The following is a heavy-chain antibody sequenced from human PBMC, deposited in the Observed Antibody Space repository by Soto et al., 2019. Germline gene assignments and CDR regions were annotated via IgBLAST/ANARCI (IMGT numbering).Heavy chain of an antibody. CDR3: SIVPQNASPRLAH. V-gene: IGHV3-23*01. Sequence: EVQLLESGGGLVQPGESLRLSCAVSGFIFRNYYMSWVRQAPGKGPEWVSGIDESGDRTYYADSMEGRVTISRDNSKDTLCLQINSLRADDTAVYYWSIVPQNASPRLAHWGQGNRVNVSS. CDR1: GFIFRNYY. J-gene: IGHJ4*02. CDR2: IDESGDRT. D-gene: IGHD6-6*01.